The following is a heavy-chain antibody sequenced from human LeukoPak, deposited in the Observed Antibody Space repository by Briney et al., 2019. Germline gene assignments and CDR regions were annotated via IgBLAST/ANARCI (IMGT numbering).Heavy chain of an antibody. CDR2: IIPIFGTA. D-gene: IGHD6-13*01. CDR1: GGTFSSYA. V-gene: IGHV1-69*05. Sequence: SVKVSCKASGGTFSSYAISWVRQAPGQGLEWMGRIIPIFGTANYAQKFQGRVTITTDESTSTAYMELSSLRSEDTAVYYCAKDSGSWPYYLDYWGQGTLVTVSS. J-gene: IGHJ4*02. CDR3: AKDSGSWPYYLDY.